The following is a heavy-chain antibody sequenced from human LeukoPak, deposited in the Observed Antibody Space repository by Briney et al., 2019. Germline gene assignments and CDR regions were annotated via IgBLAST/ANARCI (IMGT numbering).Heavy chain of an antibody. CDR2: INPSGGGT. CDR1: GYTFTSYY. V-gene: IGHV1-46*01. J-gene: IGHJ6*02. Sequence: ASVKVSCKASGYTFTSYYIHWVRQPPGQGRAWMGGINPSGGGTSYAQKFQGRVTMTEDKSTDTAYMELSSLRSEDTAVYYCATLPRGEQDYYYYYGMDVWGQGTTVTVSS. CDR3: ATLPRGEQDYYYYYGMDV. D-gene: IGHD1-26*01.